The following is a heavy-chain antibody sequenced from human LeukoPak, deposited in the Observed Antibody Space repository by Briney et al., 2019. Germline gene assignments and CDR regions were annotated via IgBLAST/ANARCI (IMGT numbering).Heavy chain of an antibody. CDR3: AREGCTNGVCYSDY. CDR2: IYHSGST. V-gene: IGHV4-34*01. J-gene: IGHJ4*02. CDR1: GGSFSGYY. Sequence: PSETLSLTCAVYGGSFSGYYWSWIRQPPGKGLEWIGEIYHSGSTNYNLSLKSRVTISVDKSKNQFSLKLSSVTAADTAVYYCAREGCTNGVCYSDYWGQGTLVTVSS. D-gene: IGHD2-8*01.